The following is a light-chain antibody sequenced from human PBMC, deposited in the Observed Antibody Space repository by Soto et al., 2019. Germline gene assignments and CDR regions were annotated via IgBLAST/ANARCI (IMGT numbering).Light chain of an antibody. CDR2: GAS. V-gene: IGKV3-15*01. J-gene: IGKJ2*01. CDR3: QQYNNWPRT. Sequence: IVMTQSPATLSVSPGERATLSCRASQSVSSYLAWYQQKPGQAPRLLIYGASTRDTGIPSRFSGSGSGTEFTLTISSLQSEDFAVYYCQQYNNWPRTFGQGTKLEIK. CDR1: QSVSSY.